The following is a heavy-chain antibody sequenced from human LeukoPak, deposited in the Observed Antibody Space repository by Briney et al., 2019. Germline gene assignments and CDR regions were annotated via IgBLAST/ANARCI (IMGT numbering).Heavy chain of an antibody. J-gene: IGHJ4*02. CDR1: GGTFSSYA. D-gene: IGHD3-22*01. Sequence: GALVKVSCKASGGTFSSYAISWVRQAPGQGLEWMGGIIPIFGTANYAQKFQGRVTITTDESTSTAYMELSSLRSEDTAVYYCARDDSSGYLDYWGQGTLVTVSS. CDR3: ARDDSSGYLDY. V-gene: IGHV1-69*05. CDR2: IIPIFGTA.